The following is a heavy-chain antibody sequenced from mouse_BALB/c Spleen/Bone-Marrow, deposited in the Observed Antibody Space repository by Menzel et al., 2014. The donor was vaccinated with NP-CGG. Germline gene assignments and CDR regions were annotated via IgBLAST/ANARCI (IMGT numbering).Heavy chain of an antibody. J-gene: IGHJ3*01. CDR2: INPNIGGT. V-gene: IGHV1-18*01. CDR3: ARGRFAY. CDR1: GYTFTEYT. Sequence: EVQLQESRPELVKPGASVKISCKTSGYTFTEYTIHWAKQSHGKGLEWIGNINPNIGGTTYNQKFKGKATLTVDMSSSTAYMDLRSLTSEDSAVYYCARGRFAYWGQGTLVTVSA.